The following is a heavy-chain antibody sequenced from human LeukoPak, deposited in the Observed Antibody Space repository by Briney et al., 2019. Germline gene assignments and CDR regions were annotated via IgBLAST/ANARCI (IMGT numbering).Heavy chain of an antibody. Sequence: SGGSLRLSCAASGFTFSSYGMHWVRQAPGKGLEWVAVIWYDGSNKYYADSVKGRFTISRDNSKNTLYLQMNSLRAEDTAVYYCARVPIAAREYSFDYWGQGTLVTVSS. J-gene: IGHJ4*02. CDR2: IWYDGSNK. CDR1: GFTFSSYG. V-gene: IGHV3-33*01. D-gene: IGHD6-6*01. CDR3: ARVPIAAREYSFDY.